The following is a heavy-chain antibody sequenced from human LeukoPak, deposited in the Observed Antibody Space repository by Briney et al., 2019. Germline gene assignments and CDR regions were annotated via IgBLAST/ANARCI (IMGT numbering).Heavy chain of an antibody. V-gene: IGHV3-23*01. CDR1: GFTFSSYA. CDR2: VTGSGGGT. CDR3: AKELSMGTWFRTPNDAFDI. Sequence: GGSLRLSCAASGFTFSSYAMTWVRQPPGKGLQWVSTVTGSGGGTYYADSVKGRFTISRDNSKNTLYLQMNSLRAEDTAVYYCAKELSMGTWFRTPNDAFDIWGQGTMVTVSS. D-gene: IGHD3-10*01. J-gene: IGHJ3*02.